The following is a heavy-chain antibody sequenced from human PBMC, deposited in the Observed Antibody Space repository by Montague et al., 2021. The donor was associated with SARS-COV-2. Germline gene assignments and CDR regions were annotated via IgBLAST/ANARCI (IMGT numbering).Heavy chain of an antibody. CDR2: ISYNETT. CDR3: AGYLAAHGASFDY. CDR1: GGSVTSRSHF. J-gene: IGHJ4*02. Sequence: SETLSLTCTVSGGSVTSRSHFWVWIRQPPGKGLEWIGSISYNETTYYNPSLKSRVTMSKGTFKNQFSLRLNSVTAADTAVYYCAGYLAAHGASFDYWGRGTLVTVSS. D-gene: IGHD4/OR15-4a*01. V-gene: IGHV4-39*01.